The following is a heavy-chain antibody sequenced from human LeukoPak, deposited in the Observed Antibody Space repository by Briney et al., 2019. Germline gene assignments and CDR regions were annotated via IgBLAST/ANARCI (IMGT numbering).Heavy chain of an antibody. D-gene: IGHD2-21*02. J-gene: IGHJ4*02. CDR3: ARMAYCGGDCSGDDVHY. V-gene: IGHV1-69*13. CDR1: GGTFSSYA. Sequence: SVKVSCKASGGTFSSYAISWVRQAPGQGLEWMGGIIPIFGTANYAQKFQGRVTITADESTSTAYMELSSLRSEDTAVYYCARMAYCGGDCSGDDVHYWGQGTLVTVSS. CDR2: IIPIFGTA.